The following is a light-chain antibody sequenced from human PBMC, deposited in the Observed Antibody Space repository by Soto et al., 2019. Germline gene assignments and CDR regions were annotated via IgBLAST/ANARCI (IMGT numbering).Light chain of an antibody. V-gene: IGLV6-57*04. Sequence: LTQPHSVSESPGKTVTISCTRSSGSIASNYVQWYQQRPGSAPTTVIYEDNQRPSGVPDRFSGSIDSSSNSASLTISGLKTEDEADYYCQSYDSSNHVVFGGGNKLTVL. CDR3: QSYDSSNHVV. CDR2: EDN. CDR1: SGSIASNY. J-gene: IGLJ2*01.